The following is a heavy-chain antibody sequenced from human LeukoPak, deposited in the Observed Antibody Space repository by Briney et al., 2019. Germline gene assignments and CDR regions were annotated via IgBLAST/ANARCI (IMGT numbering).Heavy chain of an antibody. CDR2: ISYIGST. CDR1: ADSFSSHY. J-gene: IGHJ3*02. D-gene: IGHD4-17*01. CDR3: ARDLVTVTKGFDI. Sequence: TTSETLSLTCAVSADSFSSHYWTWIRQAPGKGLEWIGYISYIGSTNYNPSLKSRVTISIDTSKNQFSLKLSSVTAADTAGYYCARDLVTVTKGFDIWGQGTMVSVSS. V-gene: IGHV4-59*11.